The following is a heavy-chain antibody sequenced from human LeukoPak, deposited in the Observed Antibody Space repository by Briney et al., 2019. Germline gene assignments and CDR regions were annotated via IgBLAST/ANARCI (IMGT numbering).Heavy chain of an antibody. CDR3: ARDAWGDYEGDY. Sequence: ASVKVSCKASGYTFTSYYMHWVRQAPGQGLEWMGIINPSGGSTSCAQKFQGRVTMTRDTSTSTVYMELSSLRSEDTAVYYCARDAWGDYEGDYWGQGTLVTVSS. V-gene: IGHV1-46*01. D-gene: IGHD4-17*01. CDR1: GYTFTSYY. J-gene: IGHJ4*02. CDR2: INPSGGST.